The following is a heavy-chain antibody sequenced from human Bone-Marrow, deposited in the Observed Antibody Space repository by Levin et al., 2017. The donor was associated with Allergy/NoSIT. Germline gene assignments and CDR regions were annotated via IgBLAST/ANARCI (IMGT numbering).Heavy chain of an antibody. V-gene: IGHV1-18*01. CDR1: DYTFTNFG. CDR3: ARDHDNTNSALLF. CDR2: INPYNGNT. D-gene: IGHD2-15*01. Sequence: ASVKVSCKTSDYTFTNFGLSWVRQAPGQGLELMGWINPYNGNTKYAQAFQGRLTMTTDTSTTTVYMELRSLTSGDTAIYFCARDHDNTNSALLFWGQGTLVSVSS. J-gene: IGHJ4*02.